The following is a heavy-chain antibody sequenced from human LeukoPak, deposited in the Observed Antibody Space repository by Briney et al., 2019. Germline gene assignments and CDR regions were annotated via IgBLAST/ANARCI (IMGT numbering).Heavy chain of an antibody. CDR1: GFTFSGYR. D-gene: IGHD4-17*01. CDR3: ARGKYGDFDS. V-gene: IGHV3-74*01. Sequence: GGSLRLSCTASGFTFSGYRMHWVRQAPGTGLVWVSRINGDGGDTGYADSVKGRFTTFRDNAKSTLYLQMNSLRAEDTAVYYCARGKYGDFDSWGQGTLVTVSS. CDR2: INGDGGDT. J-gene: IGHJ4*02.